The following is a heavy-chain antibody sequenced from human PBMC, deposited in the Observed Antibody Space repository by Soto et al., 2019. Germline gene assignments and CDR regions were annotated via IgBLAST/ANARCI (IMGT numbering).Heavy chain of an antibody. Sequence: QVQLVQSGAEMKKPGSSVKVSCQSSGGTFNTYAMNWVRQAPGQGPEGMGDISPMFGAANYAPKFQGRVTITADECTGTSYMQLSCLTSEDTAIYFCAREVQVHTPAFVYWGQGTLVTVSS. CDR2: ISPMFGAA. CDR3: AREVQVHTPAFVY. CDR1: GGTFNTYA. J-gene: IGHJ4*02. V-gene: IGHV1-69*19. D-gene: IGHD3-10*01.